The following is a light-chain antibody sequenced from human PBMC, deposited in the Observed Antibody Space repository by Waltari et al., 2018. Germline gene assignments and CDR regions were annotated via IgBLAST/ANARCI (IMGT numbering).Light chain of an antibody. CDR2: QDL. CDR3: QALGSNRWV. Sequence: SSELTQPPSVSVSPGQTASITCSGDILGSKYASWYQHKPGPSPLLVLYQDLNRPSGIPERFSGSKSGNTATLTISGTQAMDDADYYCQALGSNRWVFGGGTKLTVL. J-gene: IGLJ3*02. V-gene: IGLV3-1*01. CDR1: ILGSKY.